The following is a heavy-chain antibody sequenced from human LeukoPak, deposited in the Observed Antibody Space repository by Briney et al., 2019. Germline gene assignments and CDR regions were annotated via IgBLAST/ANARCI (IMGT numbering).Heavy chain of an antibody. D-gene: IGHD2-15*01. CDR2: IIPIFGTA. V-gene: IGHV1-69*13. J-gene: IGHJ6*02. Sequence: GASVKVSCKASGGTFSSYAISWVRQAPGQGLEWMGGIIPIFGTANYAQKFQGRVTITADESTSTAYMELSSLRSEDTAVYYCAGESVVVVAAMGASMDVWGQGTTVTVSS. CDR3: AGESVVVVAAMGASMDV. CDR1: GGTFSSYA.